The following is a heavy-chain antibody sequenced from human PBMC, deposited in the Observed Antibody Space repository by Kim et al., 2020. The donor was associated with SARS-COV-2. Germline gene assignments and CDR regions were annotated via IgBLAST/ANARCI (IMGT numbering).Heavy chain of an antibody. D-gene: IGHD3-22*01. J-gene: IGHJ3*02. CDR1: GFIFSNYA. V-gene: IGHV3-23*01. CDR3: AKDRRDYSESSGLDAFDI. Sequence: GGSLRLSCAASGFIFSNYAMSWVRQAPGKGLEWVSSISGSGAGRYYADSVKGRFTISRDNSKNTLYLQMNSLRVDDTAVYYCAKDRRDYSESSGLDAFDIWGQGTMVTVSS. CDR2: ISGSGAGR.